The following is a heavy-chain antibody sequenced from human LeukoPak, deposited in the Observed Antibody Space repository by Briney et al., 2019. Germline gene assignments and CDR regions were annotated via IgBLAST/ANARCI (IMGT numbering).Heavy chain of an antibody. V-gene: IGHV3-9*01. Sequence: GGSLRLSCAASGITFDDYAMHWVRQAPGKGLEWVSGTSWNSGSIGYADSVKGRFTISRDNAKNSLYLQMNSLRAEDTAVYYCARGYSSSWHHYYYYMDVWGKGTTVTVSS. D-gene: IGHD6-13*01. CDR2: TSWNSGSI. J-gene: IGHJ6*03. CDR1: GITFDDYA. CDR3: ARGYSSSWHHYYYYMDV.